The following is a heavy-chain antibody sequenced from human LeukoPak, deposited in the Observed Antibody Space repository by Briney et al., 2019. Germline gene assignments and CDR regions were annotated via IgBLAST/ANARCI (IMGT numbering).Heavy chain of an antibody. CDR1: GFTVSGNY. CDR2: FYGGDNT. J-gene: IGHJ4*02. V-gene: IGHV3-66*01. CDR3: ARESDFDY. Sequence: PGGSLRLSCAASGFTVSGNYMSWVRQAPGKGLEWVSGFYGGDNTYYADSVKGRFTISRDNSRNTLYLQMNNLRAEDTAVYYCARESDFDYWGQGTLVTVSS.